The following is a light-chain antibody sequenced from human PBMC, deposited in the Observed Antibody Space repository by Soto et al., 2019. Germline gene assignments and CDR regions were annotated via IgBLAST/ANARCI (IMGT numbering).Light chain of an antibody. J-gene: IGKJ2*01. CDR3: QQSYGTPYT. CDR1: QSIASY. Sequence: DIQMTQSPSSLSASVGDRVTITCRASQSIASYLNWYQQKPGKAPKLLIYAASSLQSGVPSRFSGSGSGTDFTLTISSLQPEDFATYCCQQSYGTPYTFGPGTKVEIK. CDR2: AAS. V-gene: IGKV1-39*01.